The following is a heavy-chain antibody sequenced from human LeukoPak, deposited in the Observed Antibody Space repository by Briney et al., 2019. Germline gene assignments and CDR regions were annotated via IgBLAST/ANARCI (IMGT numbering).Heavy chain of an antibody. CDR1: GGSISSSSYY. J-gene: IGHJ6*03. D-gene: IGHD3-3*01. Sequence: KPSETLSLTCTVSGGSISSSSYYWGWIRQPPGKGLEWIGEINHSGSTNYNPSLKSRVTISVDTSKNQFSLKLSSVTAADTAVYYCARGPDLRFSPMDVWGKGTTVTVSS. CDR2: INHSGST. CDR3: ARGPDLRFSPMDV. V-gene: IGHV4-39*07.